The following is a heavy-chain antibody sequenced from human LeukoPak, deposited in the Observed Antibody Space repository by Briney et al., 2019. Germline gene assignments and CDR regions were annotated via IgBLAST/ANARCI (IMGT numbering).Heavy chain of an antibody. CDR2: INPNSGGT. V-gene: IGHV1-2*02. J-gene: IGHJ4*02. CDR3: AREELGYCSSTSCYSLKRDDY. D-gene: IGHD2-2*01. CDR1: GYTFTVYY. Sequence: ASVKVSCKASGYTFTVYYMHWVRQAPGQGLEWMGWINPNSGGTNYAQKFQGRVTMTRDTSISTAYMELSRLRSDDTAVYYCAREELGYCSSTSCYSLKRDDYWGQGTLVTVSS.